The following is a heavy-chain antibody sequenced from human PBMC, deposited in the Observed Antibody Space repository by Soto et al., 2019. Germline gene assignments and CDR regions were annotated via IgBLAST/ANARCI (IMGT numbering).Heavy chain of an antibody. D-gene: IGHD4-17*01. CDR3: AHRHRTVSFDY. J-gene: IGHJ4*02. CDR2: IYWDDDK. V-gene: IGHV2-5*02. Sequence: QITLKESGPTLVKPTQTLTLTCTFSGFSLSTSGVGVGWIRQPPGKALEWLALIYWDDDKRYIPSLKSRLTITKDTSKKQVVLTMTHSDPVDTAAYYCAHRHRTVSFDYWGQGTLVTVSS. CDR1: GFSLSTSGVG.